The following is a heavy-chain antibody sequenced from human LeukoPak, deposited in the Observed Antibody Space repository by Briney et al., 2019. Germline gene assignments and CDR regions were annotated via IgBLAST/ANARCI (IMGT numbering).Heavy chain of an antibody. CDR3: ARGVTYYDFWFDY. J-gene: IGHJ4*02. D-gene: IGHD3-3*01. CDR2: IIPIFGTA. Sequence: GASVKASCKASGGTFSSYAISWVRQAPGQGLEWMGGIIPIFGTANYAQKFQGRVTITADESTSTAYMELSSLRSEDTAVYYCARGVTYYDFWFDYWGQGTLVTVSS. CDR1: GGTFSSYA. V-gene: IGHV1-69*13.